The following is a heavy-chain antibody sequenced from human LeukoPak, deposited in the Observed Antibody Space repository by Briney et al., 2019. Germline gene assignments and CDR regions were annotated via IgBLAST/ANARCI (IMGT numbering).Heavy chain of an antibody. D-gene: IGHD6-13*01. J-gene: IGHJ3*02. V-gene: IGHV1-2*02. Sequence: ASVKVSCKASGYTFTGYYMHWVRQAPGQGLEWMGWMDPNSGATYYAQNFQGRVTMTRDTSINTAYIELTSLRSDDTAVYHCAASTGYSRSWGAFDIWGQGTMVTVSS. CDR1: GYTFTGYY. CDR2: MDPNSGAT. CDR3: AASTGYSRSWGAFDI.